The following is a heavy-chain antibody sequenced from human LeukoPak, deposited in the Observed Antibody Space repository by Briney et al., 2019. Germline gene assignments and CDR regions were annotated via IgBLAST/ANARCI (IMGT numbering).Heavy chain of an antibody. CDR1: GGSISSYY. Sequence: PSETLFLTCTVSGGSISSYYWSWIRQPPGKGLEWIGYIYYSGSTNYNPSLKRRVIISVDRSKNQFSLTLSSVTAADTAVYYCARRVTLVRGVYYNGMDVWGQGTTVTVSS. CDR2: IYYSGST. V-gene: IGHV4-59*01. J-gene: IGHJ6*02. D-gene: IGHD3-10*01. CDR3: ARRVTLVRGVYYNGMDV.